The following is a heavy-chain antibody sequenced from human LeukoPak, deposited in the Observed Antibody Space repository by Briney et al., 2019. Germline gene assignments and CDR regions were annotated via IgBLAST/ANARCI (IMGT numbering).Heavy chain of an antibody. Sequence: PGRSLGLSCAAAGFTFSNYGMHWVRQAPGKGLEWVAAIWYDGSNKYYADSVKGRFTISRDNSKNTLYLHMGSLRAEDMAVYYCARVRGDYVVDYWGQGTLVTVSS. CDR1: GFTFSNYG. D-gene: IGHD4-17*01. CDR2: IWYDGSNK. V-gene: IGHV3-33*01. J-gene: IGHJ4*02. CDR3: ARVRGDYVVDY.